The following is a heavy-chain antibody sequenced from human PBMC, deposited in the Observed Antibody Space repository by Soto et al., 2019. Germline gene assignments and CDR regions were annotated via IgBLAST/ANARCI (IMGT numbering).Heavy chain of an antibody. CDR1: GGSISSGGYY. Sequence: LSLTCTVSGGSISSGGYYWSWIRQHPGKGLEWIGYIYYSGSTYYNPSLKSRVTISVDTSKNQFSLKLSSVTAADTAVYYCARDLYRPMVRGVTYGMDVWGQGTTVTVSS. D-gene: IGHD3-10*01. CDR3: ARDLYRPMVRGVTYGMDV. V-gene: IGHV4-31*03. J-gene: IGHJ6*02. CDR2: IYYSGST.